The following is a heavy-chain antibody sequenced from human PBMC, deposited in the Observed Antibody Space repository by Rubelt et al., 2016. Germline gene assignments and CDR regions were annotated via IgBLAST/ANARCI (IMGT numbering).Heavy chain of an antibody. V-gene: IGHV4-31*02. J-gene: IGHJ4*02. CDR1: GGSIRTDGFY. Sequence: QVHLQESGPRLLKPSETLFLTCNVSGGSIRTDGFYWTWIRQRPGKGLEWVGYLYSSGSTYYNPSLKSRVTISPDTSKNQFSLKLISRTAADTALYYCARWVEPGTLHFDSWGQGTLVTVSS. D-gene: IGHD1-26*01. CDR3: ARWVEPGTLHFDS. CDR2: LYSSGST.